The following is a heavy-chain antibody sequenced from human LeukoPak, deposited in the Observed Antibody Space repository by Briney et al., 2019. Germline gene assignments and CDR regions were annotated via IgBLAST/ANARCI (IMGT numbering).Heavy chain of an antibody. CDR1: GYTFTSNY. Sequence: ASVKVSCKASGYTFTSNYMHWVRQAPGQGLEWMGIINPTGGSTSYAQKFQGRVTMTRDTSTSAVYMELSSLRYEDTAVYYCATSPWYSSGPSFWGQGRMVTVSS. J-gene: IGHJ3*01. D-gene: IGHD6-19*01. CDR3: ATSPWYSSGPSF. CDR2: INPTGGST. V-gene: IGHV1-46*01.